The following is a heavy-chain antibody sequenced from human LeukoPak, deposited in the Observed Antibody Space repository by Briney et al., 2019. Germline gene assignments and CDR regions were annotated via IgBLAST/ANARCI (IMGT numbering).Heavy chain of an antibody. D-gene: IGHD5-18*01. CDR3: AKDLMGYSYGYYFDY. Sequence: AISGSGGSTYYADSVKGRFTISRDNSKNTLYLQMNSLRAEDTAVYYCAKDLMGYSYGYYFDYWGQGTLVTVSS. V-gene: IGHV3-23*01. J-gene: IGHJ4*02. CDR2: ISGSGGST.